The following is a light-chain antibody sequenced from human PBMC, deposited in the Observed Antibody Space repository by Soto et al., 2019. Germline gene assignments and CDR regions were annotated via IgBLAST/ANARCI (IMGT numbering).Light chain of an antibody. CDR2: GAS. V-gene: IGKV3-20*01. CDR3: QQYGSSLTWT. Sequence: EVVMTQSPATLSVSPGKRATLSCRASQSVSSNLAWYQQKPGQAPRLLIYGASSRATGIPDRFSGSGSGTDFTLTISRLEPEDFAVYYCQQYGSSLTWTFGQGTK. J-gene: IGKJ1*01. CDR1: QSVSSN.